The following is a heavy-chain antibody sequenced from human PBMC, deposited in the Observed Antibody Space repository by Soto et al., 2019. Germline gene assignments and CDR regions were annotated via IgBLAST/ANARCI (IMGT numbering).Heavy chain of an antibody. Sequence: GGSLRLSCVASGFTFSDYYMSWIRQAPGKGLEWVSDISRNANNIYYADSVKGRFAISRDNAKNSLYLQMNSLRAEDTAVYYCVRVRSLYCNSDTCYKNRHDPWGQGTLVTVSS. J-gene: IGHJ5*02. V-gene: IGHV3-11*01. CDR3: VRVRSLYCNSDTCYKNRHDP. D-gene: IGHD2-2*02. CDR2: ISRNANNI. CDR1: GFTFSDYY.